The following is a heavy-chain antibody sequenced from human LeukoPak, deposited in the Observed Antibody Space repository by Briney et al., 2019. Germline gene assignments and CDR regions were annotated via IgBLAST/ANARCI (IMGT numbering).Heavy chain of an antibody. D-gene: IGHD3-22*01. V-gene: IGHV4-34*01. CDR1: GGSFSGYY. CDR2: INHSGST. J-gene: IGHJ4*02. CDR3: ARSPQNYYDSSGYYYSLYYFDY. Sequence: SETLSLTCAVYGGSFSGYYWSWIRQPPGKGLEWIGEINHSGSTNYNSSLKSRVTISVDMSKNQFSLKLSSVTAADTAVYYCARSPQNYYDSSGYYYSLYYFDYWGQGTLVTVSS.